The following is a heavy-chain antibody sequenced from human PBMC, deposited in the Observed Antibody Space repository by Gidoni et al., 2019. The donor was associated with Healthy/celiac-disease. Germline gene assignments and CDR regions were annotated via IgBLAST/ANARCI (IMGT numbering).Heavy chain of an antibody. CDR3: TRLRKIIRGYYGMDV. Sequence: EVQLVESGGGLVQPGGSLILSCAASGFTFSVSAMHWVRQASGKGLEWVGRIRSKANSDATAYAASVKGRFTIARDDSKNTAYLQMNSLKTEDTAVYYCTRLRKIIRGYYGMDVWGQGTTVTVSS. CDR1: GFTFSVSA. CDR2: IRSKANSDAT. D-gene: IGHD4-17*01. V-gene: IGHV3-73*01. J-gene: IGHJ6*02.